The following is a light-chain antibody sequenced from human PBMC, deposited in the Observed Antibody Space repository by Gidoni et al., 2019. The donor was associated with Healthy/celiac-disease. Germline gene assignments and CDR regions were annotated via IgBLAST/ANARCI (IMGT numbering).Light chain of an antibody. V-gene: IGLV2-23*02. CDR3: CSYAGSSTVV. CDR1: SSDVWSYNL. CDR2: EVR. J-gene: IGLJ2*01. Sequence: QSALTQPASVSGSPGQSITISCTGTSSDVWSYNLVSWYQQHPGKAPKLMIYEVRKRPSGVSNRFSGSQSGNTASLTFSGLQSEDEADYYCCSYAGSSTVVFGGGTKLTVL.